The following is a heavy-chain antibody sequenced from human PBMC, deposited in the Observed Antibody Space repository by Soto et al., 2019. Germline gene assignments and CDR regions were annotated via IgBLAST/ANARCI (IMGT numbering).Heavy chain of an antibody. Sequence: ASVKVSCKASRYTFTSYAMHWVRQAPGQRLEWMGWINAGNGNTKYSQKFQGRVTTTGDTSASTAYMELSSLRSEDTAVYYCARCSKMIVVVITRHGWFDHWGEGTMVTVAS. CDR3: ARCSKMIVVVITRHGWFDH. CDR1: RYTFTSYA. D-gene: IGHD3-22*01. V-gene: IGHV1-3*01. J-gene: IGHJ5*02. CDR2: INAGNGNT.